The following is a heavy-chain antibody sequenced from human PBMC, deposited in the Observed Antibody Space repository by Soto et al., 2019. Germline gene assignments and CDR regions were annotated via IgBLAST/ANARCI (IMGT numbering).Heavy chain of an antibody. Sequence: PGGSLRLSCAASGFTFSSYGMHWVRQAPGKGLEWVAVIWYDGSNKYYADSVKGRFTISRDNSKNTLYLQMNSLRAEDTAVYYCARDWDIVVGNWFDPWGQGTLVTVSS. CDR1: GFTFSSYG. V-gene: IGHV3-33*01. D-gene: IGHD2-2*01. J-gene: IGHJ5*02. CDR2: IWYDGSNK. CDR3: ARDWDIVVGNWFDP.